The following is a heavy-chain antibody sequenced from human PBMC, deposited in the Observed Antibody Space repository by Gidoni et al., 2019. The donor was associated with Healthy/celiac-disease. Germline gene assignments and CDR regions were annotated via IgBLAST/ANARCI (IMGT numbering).Heavy chain of an antibody. J-gene: IGHJ4*02. CDR2: INPNSGGT. CDR1: GYTCTGYY. CDR3: ARVYDSSGPYFDY. V-gene: IGHV1-2*04. Sequence: QVQMVQSGAEVKKPRASVKVYCKASGYTCTGYYMHWVRQAPGQGLEWMGWINPNSGGTNYAQTCQGWVTMTSDTSISTPYMELSRLRSDDTAVYYCARVYDSSGPYFDYWGQGTLVTVSS. D-gene: IGHD3-22*01.